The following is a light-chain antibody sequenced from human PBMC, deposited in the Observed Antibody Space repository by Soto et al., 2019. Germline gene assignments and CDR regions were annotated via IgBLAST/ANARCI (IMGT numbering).Light chain of an antibody. CDR3: QQYASSPTYT. V-gene: IGKV3-20*01. CDR2: GAS. Sequence: EIVLTQFPGTLSLSPGERATLSCRASQSVSSSYLAWYQQKPGQAPRLLIYGASSRATGIPDRFSGSGSGTDFTLTISRLEPEDFAVYYCQQYASSPTYTFGQGTKLQIK. CDR1: QSVSSSY. J-gene: IGKJ2*01.